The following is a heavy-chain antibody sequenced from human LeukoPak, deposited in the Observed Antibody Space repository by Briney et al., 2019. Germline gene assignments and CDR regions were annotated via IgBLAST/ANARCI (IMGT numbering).Heavy chain of an antibody. J-gene: IGHJ4*02. CDR1: GFTFSDYY. Sequence: GGSLRLSCAASGFTFSDYYMSWIRQAPGKGLEWVSYISSSSSYTNCADSVKGRFTISRDNAKNSLYLQMNSLRAEDTAVYYCARELRYYGSGSYYYWGQGTLVTVSS. CDR3: ARELRYYGSGSYYY. CDR2: ISSSSSYT. V-gene: IGHV3-11*06. D-gene: IGHD3-10*01.